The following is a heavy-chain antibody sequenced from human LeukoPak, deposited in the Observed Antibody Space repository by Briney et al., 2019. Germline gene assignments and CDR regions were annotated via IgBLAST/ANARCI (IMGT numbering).Heavy chain of an antibody. CDR2: ISWGGHTT. V-gene: IGHV3-43*01. D-gene: IGHD3-10*01. CDR1: GFTLDDYA. Sequence: GGSLRLSCAASGFTLDDYAMHWVRQAPGKGLQWVSLISWGGHTTYYADSVRGRFTISRDNTKNSLFLEMKSLTTGDTAFYYCTRDTDFGSPTNYFDHWGQGTLVSVSS. CDR3: TRDTDFGSPTNYFDH. J-gene: IGHJ4*02.